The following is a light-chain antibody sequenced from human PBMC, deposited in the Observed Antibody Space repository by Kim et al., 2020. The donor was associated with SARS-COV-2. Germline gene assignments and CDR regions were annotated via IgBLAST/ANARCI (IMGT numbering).Light chain of an antibody. CDR2: GAS. Sequence: LAPGERATLSCRASQSVSSSYVAWYQQKPGQAPRLLIYGASSRATGIPDRVSGSGSGTDFTLTISRLEPEDFAVYYCQQYGSSPRTFGQGTKLEI. CDR3: QQYGSSPRT. V-gene: IGKV3-20*01. J-gene: IGKJ2*01. CDR1: QSVSSSY.